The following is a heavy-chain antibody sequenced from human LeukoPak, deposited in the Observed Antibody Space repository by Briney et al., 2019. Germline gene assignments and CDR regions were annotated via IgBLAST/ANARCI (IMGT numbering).Heavy chain of an antibody. J-gene: IGHJ4*02. CDR3: AVNYYDSSGPFDY. V-gene: IGHV4-39*07. CDR1: GGSISSSSYS. Sequence: SETLSLTCTVSGGSISSSSYSWGWIRQPPGKGLEWIGSIYYSGSTYYNPSLKSRVTISVDTSKNQFSLKLSSVTAADTAVYYCAVNYYDSSGPFDYWGQGTLVTVSS. D-gene: IGHD3-22*01. CDR2: IYYSGST.